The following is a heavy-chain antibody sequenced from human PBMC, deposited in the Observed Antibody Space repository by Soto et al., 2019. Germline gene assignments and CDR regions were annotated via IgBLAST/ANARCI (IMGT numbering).Heavy chain of an antibody. CDR1: GFTFSSYG. V-gene: IGHV3-30*18. CDR3: AKNVGQQLPPRRGYYYGMDV. J-gene: IGHJ6*02. CDR2: ISYDGSNK. D-gene: IGHD6-13*01. Sequence: QVQLVESGGGVVQPGRSLRLSCAASGFTFSSYGMHWVRQAPGKGLEWVAVISYDGSNKYYADSVKGRFTISRDNSKNTLYLQMNSLRAEDTAVYYCAKNVGQQLPPRRGYYYGMDVWGQGTTVTVSS.